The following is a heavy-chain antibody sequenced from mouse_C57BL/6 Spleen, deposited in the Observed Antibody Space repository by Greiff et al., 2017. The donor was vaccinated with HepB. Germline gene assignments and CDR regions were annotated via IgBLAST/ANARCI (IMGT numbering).Heavy chain of an antibody. V-gene: IGHV1-54*01. D-gene: IGHD2-3*01. CDR2: INPGSGGT. J-gene: IGHJ4*01. CDR1: GYAFTNYL. CDR3: ARAYDGYYVVGYYAMDY. Sequence: QVHVKQSGAELVRPGTSVKVSCKASGYAFTNYLIEWVKQRPGQGLEWIGVINPGSGGTNYNEKFKGKATLTADKSSSTAYMQLSSLTSEDSAVYFCARAYDGYYVVGYYAMDYWGQGTSVTVSS.